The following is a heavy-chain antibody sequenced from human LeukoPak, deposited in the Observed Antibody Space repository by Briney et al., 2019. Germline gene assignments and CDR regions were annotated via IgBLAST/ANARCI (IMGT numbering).Heavy chain of an antibody. J-gene: IGHJ5*02. Sequence: KPSETLSLTCAVSGYSISSGYYWGWIRQPPGKGLEWIGSIYHSGSTYYNPSLKSRVTISVDTSKNQFSLRLSSVTAADTAVYYCARVAWSGYYWFDPWGQGTLVTVSS. CDR3: ARVAWSGYYWFDP. V-gene: IGHV4-38-2*01. CDR1: GYSISSGYY. CDR2: IYHSGST. D-gene: IGHD3-3*01.